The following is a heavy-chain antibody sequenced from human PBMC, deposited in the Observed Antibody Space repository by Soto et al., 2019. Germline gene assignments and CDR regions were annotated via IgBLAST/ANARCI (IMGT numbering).Heavy chain of an antibody. J-gene: IGHJ6*02. CDR1: GGSVSSGSYY. CDR3: ARASPRDYRDYDPDPYYYYYGMDV. D-gene: IGHD4-17*01. Sequence: PSETLSLTCTVSGGSVSSGSYYWSWIRQPPGKGLEWIGYIYYSGSTNYNPSLKGRVTISVDTSKNQFSLKLSSVTAADTAVYYCARASPRDYRDYDPDPYYYYYGMDVWHQGTMVTVSS. CDR2: IYYSGST. V-gene: IGHV4-61*01.